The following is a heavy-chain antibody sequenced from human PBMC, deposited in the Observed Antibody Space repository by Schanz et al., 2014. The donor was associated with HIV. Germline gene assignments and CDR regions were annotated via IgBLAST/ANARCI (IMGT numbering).Heavy chain of an antibody. V-gene: IGHV1-8*01. CDR3: ARGTKWEGLMEV. CDR2: MNPSTGNS. J-gene: IGHJ6*02. Sequence: QVQLVQSGAEVKKPGASVKVSCKASGYTFINYDIHWVRQASGLGLEWMGWMNPSTGNSGYAQKFQVRVTMTRDTSISTAYLEVESLKSADTDVYYCARGTKWEGLMEVWGQGTTVIVSS. D-gene: IGHD1-26*01. CDR1: GYTFINYD.